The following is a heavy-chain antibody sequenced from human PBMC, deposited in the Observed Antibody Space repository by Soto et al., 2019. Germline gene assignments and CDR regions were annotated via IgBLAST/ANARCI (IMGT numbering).Heavy chain of an antibody. CDR1: GATLCSHR. V-gene: IGHV3-74*01. CDR2: VNREGSNT. CDR3: AREITTTVAIDY. J-gene: IGHJ4*02. D-gene: IGHD4-17*01. Sequence: SPSLVAYGATLCSHRMNCLPQAPGKGLVWVSRVNREGSNTYYADSVKGRFSISRDNAKNTLFLQMNSLRAEDTAVYYCAREITTTVAIDYWGQGTLVKVSS.